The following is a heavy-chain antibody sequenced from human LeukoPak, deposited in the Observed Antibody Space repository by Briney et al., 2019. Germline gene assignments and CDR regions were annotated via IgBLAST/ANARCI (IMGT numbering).Heavy chain of an antibody. D-gene: IGHD5-12*01. CDR1: GFTFRSHW. V-gene: IGHV3-74*01. J-gene: IGHJ5*02. CDR3: ARSASGYDA. CDR2: IRGGETYI. Sequence: GGSLRLSCAASGFTFRSHWMHWVRQAPGKGMVWVSRIRGGETYINYADSVKGRFTISRDNAKNTLYLKMNSLRVEDTAVYYCARSASGYDAWGQGTLVTVSS.